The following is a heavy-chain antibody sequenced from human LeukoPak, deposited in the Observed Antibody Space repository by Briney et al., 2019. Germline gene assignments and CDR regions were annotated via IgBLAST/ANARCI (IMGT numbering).Heavy chain of an antibody. CDR1: AYTFTRYG. D-gene: IGHD3-9*01. V-gene: IGHV1-8*01. Sequence: GSVKVSCKAAAYTFTRYGISWVRQPAGQGREWMGWMNPSSGNTGYAQKFQGRVTMTWTTSISTAYMELRRLRSDDTAVYSSARYLARYFGWFQPRDAFDIWGQGTMVTVSS. CDR3: ARYLARYFGWFQPRDAFDI. CDR2: MNPSSGNT. J-gene: IGHJ3*02.